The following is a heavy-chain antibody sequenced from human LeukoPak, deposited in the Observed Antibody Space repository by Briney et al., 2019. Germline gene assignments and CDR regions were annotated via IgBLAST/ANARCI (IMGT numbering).Heavy chain of an antibody. J-gene: IGHJ6*03. Sequence: ASVKVSCKASGYTFTSYYMHWVRQAPGQGLEWMGIINPSGGSTSYAQKFQGRVTMTRDMSTSTVYMELSSLRSEDTAVYYCARDTSSSSGPYYYMDVWGKGTTVTVSS. CDR3: ARDTSSSSGPYYYMDV. CDR2: INPSGGST. V-gene: IGHV1-46*01. CDR1: GYTFTSYY. D-gene: IGHD6-6*01.